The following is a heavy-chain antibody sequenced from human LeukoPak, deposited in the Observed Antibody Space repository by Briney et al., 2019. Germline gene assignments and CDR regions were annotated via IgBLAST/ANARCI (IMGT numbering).Heavy chain of an antibody. CDR2: INHSGST. V-gene: IGHV4-34*01. Sequence: SETLSLTCAVYGGSFSGYYWSWIRQPPGKGLEWIGEINHSGSTNYNPSLKSRVTISVDTSKNQFSLKLSSVTTADTAVYYCARGNNGDRPPDAFDIWGQGTMVTVSS. CDR1: GGSFSGYY. D-gene: IGHD4-17*01. CDR3: ARGNNGDRPPDAFDI. J-gene: IGHJ3*02.